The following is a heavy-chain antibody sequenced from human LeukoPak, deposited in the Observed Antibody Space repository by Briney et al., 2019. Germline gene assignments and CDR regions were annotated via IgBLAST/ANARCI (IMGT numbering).Heavy chain of an antibody. CDR1: GFTFSSYG. J-gene: IGHJ4*02. CDR2: ISYDGSNK. CDR3: ASSGSYRFDY. Sequence: SGGSLRLSCAASGFTFSSYGMHWVRQAPGKGLEWVAVISYDGSNKYYADSAKGRFTISRDNSKNTLYLQMNSLRAEDTAVYYCASSGSYRFDYWGQGTWSPSPQ. V-gene: IGHV3-30*03. D-gene: IGHD1-26*01.